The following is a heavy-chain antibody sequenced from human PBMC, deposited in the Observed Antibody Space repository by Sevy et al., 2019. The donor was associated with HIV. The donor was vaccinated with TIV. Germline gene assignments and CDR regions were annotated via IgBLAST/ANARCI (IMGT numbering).Heavy chain of an antibody. CDR1: GGSISSYY. Sequence: SETQSLTCTVSGGSISSYYWSWIRQPPGKGLEWIGYIYYSGSTNYNPSLKSRVTISVDTSKNQFSLKLSSVTAADTAVYYCARRQDYDGYYYFDYWGQGTLVTVSS. J-gene: IGHJ4*02. CDR3: ARRQDYDGYYYFDY. D-gene: IGHD3-3*01. CDR2: IYYSGST. V-gene: IGHV4-59*12.